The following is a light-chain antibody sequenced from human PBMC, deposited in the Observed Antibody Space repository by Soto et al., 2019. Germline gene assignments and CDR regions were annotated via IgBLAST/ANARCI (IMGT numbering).Light chain of an antibody. V-gene: IGLV2-14*01. CDR2: EVS. Sequence: QSVLTQPASVSGSPGQSITISCTGTSSDVGGYNSVSWYQHHPGKAPKLMIYEVSNRPSGVSDRFSGSKSGNTASLTISGLQAEDEADYYCSSYAGSNTFVFGTGTKVTVL. J-gene: IGLJ1*01. CDR1: SSDVGGYNS. CDR3: SSYAGSNTFV.